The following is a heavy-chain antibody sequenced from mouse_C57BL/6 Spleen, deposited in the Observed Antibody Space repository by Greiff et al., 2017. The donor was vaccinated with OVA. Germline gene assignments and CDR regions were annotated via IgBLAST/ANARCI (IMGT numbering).Heavy chain of an antibody. CDR2: LDPSDRYT. CDR1: GYTFTSYW. Sequence: QVQLQQPGAELVKPGASVKLSCKASGYTFTSYWMQWVEQRPGPGLEWIGELDPSDRYTNYNQKFKGKATLTVDTSDSTAYMQLSSLTSEDSAGDYGARVATVVGAYWGQGTTRTVSS. V-gene: IGHV1-50*01. J-gene: IGHJ2*01. D-gene: IGHD1-1*01. CDR3: ARVATVVGAY.